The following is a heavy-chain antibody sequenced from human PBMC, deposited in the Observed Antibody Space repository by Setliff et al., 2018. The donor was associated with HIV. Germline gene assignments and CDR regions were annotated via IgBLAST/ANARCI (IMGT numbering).Heavy chain of an antibody. J-gene: IGHJ4*02. CDR1: GFSLSTSGVA. Sequence: VSGPTLVNPTQTLTLTCTFSGFSLSTSGVAVDWIRQPPGKAPEWLALIYWDDDKRYSPSLKSRLTITKDTAKNLVVLTMTNMDPVDTATYYCAHGGTGGYSFDYWGQGTLVTVSS. CDR2: IYWDDDK. CDR3: AHGGTGGYSFDY. D-gene: IGHD7-27*01. V-gene: IGHV2-5*02.